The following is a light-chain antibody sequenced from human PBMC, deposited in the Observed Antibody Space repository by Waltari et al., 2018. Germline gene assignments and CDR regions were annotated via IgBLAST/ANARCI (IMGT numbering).Light chain of an antibody. J-gene: IGKJ2*01. CDR3: QQYYSAPNT. V-gene: IGKV4-1*01. Sequence: DIVLTQSPDSLAVSLGEMATINCKSSQSLLSSFNSKTYIAWYQQKPGQPPKLLISWASARGSGVPERFSGSGSETDFTLTISSLQAEDVAVYYCQQYYSAPNTFGQGTKLEI. CDR1: QSLLSSFNSKTY. CDR2: WAS.